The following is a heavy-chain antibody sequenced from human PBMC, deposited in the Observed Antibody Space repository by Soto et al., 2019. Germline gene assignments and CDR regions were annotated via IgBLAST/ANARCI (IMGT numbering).Heavy chain of an antibody. D-gene: IGHD3-3*01. V-gene: IGHV4-31*03. CDR1: GGSISSGGYY. CDR3: ARGPWAGVVIVETNWFDP. CDR2: IYYSGST. Sequence: SETLSLTCTVSGGSISSGGYYWSWIRQHPGKGLEWIGYIYYSGSTYYNPSLKSRVTISVDTSKNQFSLKLSSVTAADTAVYLCARGPWAGVVIVETNWFDPWGQGTLVTVSS. J-gene: IGHJ5*02.